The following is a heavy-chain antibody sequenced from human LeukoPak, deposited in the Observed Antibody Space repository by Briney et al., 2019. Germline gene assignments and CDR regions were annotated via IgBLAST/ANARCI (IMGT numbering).Heavy chain of an antibody. CDR1: GGSFSGYY. D-gene: IGHD1-26*01. J-gene: IGHJ4*02. Sequence: PSETLSLTCAVYGGSFSGYYWSWIRQPPGKGLEWIGEINHSGSTNYNPSLKSRVTISVDTSKNQFPLKLSSVTAADTAVYYCARAPGRGRAFFDYWGQGTLVTVSS. CDR2: INHSGST. V-gene: IGHV4-34*01. CDR3: ARAPGRGRAFFDY.